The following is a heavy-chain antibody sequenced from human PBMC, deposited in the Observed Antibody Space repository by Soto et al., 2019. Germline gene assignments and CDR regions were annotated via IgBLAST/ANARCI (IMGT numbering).Heavy chain of an antibody. J-gene: IGHJ6*02. CDR2: ISSSSTNTI. CDR3: ARSSATPNVWWGFGLDV. CDR1: GFTFSDYY. D-gene: IGHD2-15*01. V-gene: IGHV3-11*01. Sequence: QVQLVESGGGLVKPGGSLRLSCAASGFTFSDYYMTWIRQAPGKGLEWVSYISSSSTNTINYAASVKGRFTISKDNAKNSLYLQINSLRAEDTAVYYCARSSATPNVWWGFGLDVWGQGTSVIVSS.